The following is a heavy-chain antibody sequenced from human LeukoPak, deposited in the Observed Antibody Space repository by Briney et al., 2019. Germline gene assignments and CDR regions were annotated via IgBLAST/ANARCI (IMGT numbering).Heavy chain of an antibody. J-gene: IGHJ4*02. D-gene: IGHD5-24*01. CDR3: ARDQLEMATKRKLYYFDY. Sequence: SQTLSLTCTVSGGSISSGGYYWSWIRQHPGKGLEWIGYIYYSGSTYYNPSLKSRVTISVDTSKNQFSLKLSSVTAADTAVYYCARDQLEMATKRKLYYFDYWGQGTLVTVSS. CDR2: IYYSGST. CDR1: GGSISSGGYY. V-gene: IGHV4-31*03.